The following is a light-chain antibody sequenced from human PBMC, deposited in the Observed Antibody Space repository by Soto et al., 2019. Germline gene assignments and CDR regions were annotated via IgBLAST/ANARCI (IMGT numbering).Light chain of an antibody. V-gene: IGLV1-40*01. CDR2: GNN. J-gene: IGLJ3*02. Sequence: QSVLTQPPSVSGAPGQRVTISCTGSSSNIGAGYDVHWYQQLPGTAPKLLIFGNNYRPSGVPDRFSGSKSGTSASLAITGLQAEDEADYYCHSYDSSRSASVFGGGTKLTVL. CDR3: HSYDSSRSASV. CDR1: SSNIGAGYD.